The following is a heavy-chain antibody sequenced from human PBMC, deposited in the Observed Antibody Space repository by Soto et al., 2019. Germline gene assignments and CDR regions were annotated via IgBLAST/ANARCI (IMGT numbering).Heavy chain of an antibody. CDR2: IIPIFGIA. V-gene: IGHV1-69*12. Sequence: QVQLVQSGAEVKKPGSSVKVSCKAFGGTFSGYSFTWVRQAPGHGLEWIGGIIPIFGIASYAKKFQGRVPITADESTSTAYMELSSLRSDDTAVYYCAREDRDRETGLVPAAIDGMDVWGQGTTVTVSS. CDR3: AREDRDRETGLVPAAIDGMDV. J-gene: IGHJ6*02. CDR1: GGTFSGYS. D-gene: IGHD2-2*01.